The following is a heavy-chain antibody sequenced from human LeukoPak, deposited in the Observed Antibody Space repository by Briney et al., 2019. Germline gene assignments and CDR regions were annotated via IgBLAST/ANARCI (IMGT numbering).Heavy chain of an antibody. Sequence: SVKVSCKASGGTFSSYAISWVRQAPGQGLEWMGGIIPVFGTANYAQKFQGRVTITADESTSTAYMELSSLRSEDTAVYYCASNTVAGGYWYFDLWGRGTLVTVSS. D-gene: IGHD6-19*01. V-gene: IGHV1-69*01. CDR2: IIPVFGTA. J-gene: IGHJ2*01. CDR1: GGTFSSYA. CDR3: ASNTVAGGYWYFDL.